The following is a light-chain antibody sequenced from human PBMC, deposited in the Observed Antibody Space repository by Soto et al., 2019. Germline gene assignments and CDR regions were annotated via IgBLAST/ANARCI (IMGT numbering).Light chain of an antibody. CDR2: EVN. CDR3: SSYAGSNNLI. J-gene: IGLJ1*01. Sequence: QSALTQPPSASGSPGQSVTISCTGTSSDVGGYNYVSWYQQHPGKGPKLMIYEVNKRPSGVPDRFSGSKSGNTASLTVSGLQAEDEADYYCSSYAGSNNLIFGTGTKVTVL. V-gene: IGLV2-8*01. CDR1: SSDVGGYNY.